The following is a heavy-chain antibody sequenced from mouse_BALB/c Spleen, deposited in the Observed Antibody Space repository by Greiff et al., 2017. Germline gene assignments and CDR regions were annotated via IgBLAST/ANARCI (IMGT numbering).Heavy chain of an antibody. CDR2: ISSGGSYT. D-gene: IGHD1-1*01. CDR1: GFTFSSYA. J-gene: IGHJ2*01. Sequence: EVQGVESGGGLVKPGGSLKLSCAASGFTFSSYAMSWVRQTPEKRLEWVATISSGGSYTYYPDSVKGRFTISSDNAKNTLYLQMSSLRSEDTAMYYCARPDGDFDYWGQGTTLTVSS. V-gene: IGHV5-9-3*01. CDR3: ARPDGDFDY.